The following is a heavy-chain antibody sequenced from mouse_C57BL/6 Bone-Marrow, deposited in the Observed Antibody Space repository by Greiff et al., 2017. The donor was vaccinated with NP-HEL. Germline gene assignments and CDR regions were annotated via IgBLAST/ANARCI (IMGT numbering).Heavy chain of an antibody. CDR1: GYTFTSYW. V-gene: IGHV1-55*01. CDR3: ARRGLYYDYDYWYFDV. Sequence: QVHVKQSGAELVKPGASVKMSCKASGYTFTSYWITWVKQRPGQGLEWIGDIYPGSGSTNYNEKFKSKATLTVDTSSSTAYMQLSSLTSEDSAVYYCARRGLYYDYDYWYFDVWGTGTTVTVSS. J-gene: IGHJ1*03. CDR2: IYPGSGST. D-gene: IGHD2-4*01.